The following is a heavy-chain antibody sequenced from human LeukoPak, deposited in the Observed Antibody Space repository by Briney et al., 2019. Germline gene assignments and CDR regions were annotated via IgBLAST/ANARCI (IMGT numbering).Heavy chain of an antibody. CDR3: ARSITMVRGVIFYYYYYMDV. D-gene: IGHD3-10*01. J-gene: IGHJ6*03. CDR2: MNPNSGNT. Sequence: ASVKVSCKASGYTFTSYDINWVRQATGQGLEGMGWMNPNSGNTGYAQKFQGRVTMTRNTSISTAYMELSSLRSEDTAVYYCARSITMVRGVIFYYYYYMDVWGKGTTVTISS. CDR1: GYTFTSYD. V-gene: IGHV1-8*01.